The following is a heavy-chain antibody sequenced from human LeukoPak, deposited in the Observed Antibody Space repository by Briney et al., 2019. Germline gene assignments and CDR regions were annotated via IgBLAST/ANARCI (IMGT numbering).Heavy chain of an antibody. CDR1: GFTFSYYS. CDR2: ISSSPSGTI. Sequence: GGSLRLSCAASGFTFSYYSMSWVRQAPGEGLEWVSYISSSPSGTITYAESVKGRFTISRDNAKNSLYLQMNSLRAEDTAVYYCATYINDRIVYYPFAYWGQGTLVTVSS. D-gene: IGHD3-22*01. J-gene: IGHJ4*02. V-gene: IGHV3-48*01. CDR3: ATYINDRIVYYPFAY.